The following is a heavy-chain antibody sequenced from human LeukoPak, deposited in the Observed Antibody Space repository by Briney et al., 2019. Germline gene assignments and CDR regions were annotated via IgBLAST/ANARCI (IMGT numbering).Heavy chain of an antibody. D-gene: IGHD3-10*01. Sequence: ASVKVSCKASGYTFTGYNMHWVRQAPGQGLEWMGRINPNSGGTNYAQKFQGRVTMTRDTSISTAYMELSRLRSYDTAVYYCASGGPGGSIYYYYYYMDVWGKGTTVTVSS. CDR1: GYTFTGYN. CDR3: ASGGPGGSIYYYYYYMDV. CDR2: INPNSGGT. J-gene: IGHJ6*03. V-gene: IGHV1-2*06.